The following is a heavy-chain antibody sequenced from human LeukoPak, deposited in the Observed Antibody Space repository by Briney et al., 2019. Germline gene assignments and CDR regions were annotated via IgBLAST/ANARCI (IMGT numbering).Heavy chain of an antibody. Sequence: GASVKVSCKASGYTFTSYAMHWARQAPGQRLEWMGWINAGNGNTKYSQKFQGRVTITRDTSASTAYMELSSLRSEDTAVYYCARDRSSSWYGYFQHWGQGTLVTVSS. D-gene: IGHD6-13*01. V-gene: IGHV1-3*01. J-gene: IGHJ1*01. CDR3: ARDRSSSWYGYFQH. CDR2: INAGNGNT. CDR1: GYTFTSYA.